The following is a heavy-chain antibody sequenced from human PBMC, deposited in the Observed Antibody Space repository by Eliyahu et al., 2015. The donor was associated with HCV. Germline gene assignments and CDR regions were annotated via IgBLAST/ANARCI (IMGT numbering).Heavy chain of an antibody. V-gene: IGHV3-33*01. D-gene: IGHD2-8*01. CDR2: IWYDGSNK. Sequence: KGLEWVAVIWYDGSNKYYADSVKGRFTISRDNSKNTLYLQMNSLRAEDTAVYYCARAGDIVLMVYAIEVASDGMDVWGQGTTVTVSS. J-gene: IGHJ6*02. CDR3: ARAGDIVLMVYAIEVASDGMDV.